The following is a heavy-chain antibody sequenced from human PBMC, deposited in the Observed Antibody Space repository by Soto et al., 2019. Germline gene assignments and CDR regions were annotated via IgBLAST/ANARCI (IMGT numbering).Heavy chain of an antibody. V-gene: IGHV1-46*01. CDR1: GYPFTSYY. CDR3: AREAAVAGTAFDH. J-gene: IGHJ5*02. Sequence: ASVKVSCKASGYPFTSYYLHWVRQAPGQGPEWMGRINVSDGSTRYAQNFQGRVTMTRDTSTTTVYMELSPLRSDDTAVYYCAREAAVAGTAFDHWGQGTLVTVSS. D-gene: IGHD6-19*01. CDR2: INVSDGST.